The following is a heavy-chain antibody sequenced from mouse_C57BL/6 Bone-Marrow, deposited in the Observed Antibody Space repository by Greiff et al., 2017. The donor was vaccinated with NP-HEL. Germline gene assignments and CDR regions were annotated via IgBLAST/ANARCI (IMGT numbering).Heavy chain of an antibody. D-gene: IGHD2-3*01. CDR2: ITHSGET. J-gene: IGHJ1*03. Sequence: VKLMESGPGLVKPSQSLFLTCSITGFPITSGYYWIWIRQSPGKPLEWMGYITHSGETFYNPSLQSPISITRETSKNQFFLQLNSVTTEETAMYYWSGGPQDGYPHWYFDVWGTGTTVTVSS. V-gene: IGHV12-3*01. CDR1: GFPITSGYY. CDR3: SGGPQDGYPHWYFDV.